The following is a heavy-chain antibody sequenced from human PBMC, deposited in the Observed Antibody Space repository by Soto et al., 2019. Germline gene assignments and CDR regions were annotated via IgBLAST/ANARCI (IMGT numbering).Heavy chain of an antibody. Sequence: SETLSLTCTFSGCSISGYSWGWIRQPPGKGLEWIGSIYYRGTTYYNPSLKSRVTMSVDTSKNQFSLKLSSVTAADTAVYYCARLTIWIYYDSSGYLDYWGQGTLVTVSS. CDR2: IYYRGTT. V-gene: IGHV4-39*01. CDR3: ARLTIWIYYDSSGYLDY. J-gene: IGHJ4*02. D-gene: IGHD3-22*01. CDR1: GCSISGYS.